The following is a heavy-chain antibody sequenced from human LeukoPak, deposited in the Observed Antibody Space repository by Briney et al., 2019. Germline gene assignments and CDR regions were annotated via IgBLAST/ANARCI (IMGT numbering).Heavy chain of an antibody. V-gene: IGHV1-18*01. Sequence: ASVKVSCKASGYTFTSYGISWVRQAPGQGLEWMGWISAYNGNTNYAQKLQGRVTMTTDTSTSTAYMELRSLRFDDTAVYYCARDRYGDGFAHLDYWGQGALVTVSS. J-gene: IGHJ4*02. CDR3: ARDRYGDGFAHLDY. CDR2: ISAYNGNT. CDR1: GYTFTSYG. D-gene: IGHD5-24*01.